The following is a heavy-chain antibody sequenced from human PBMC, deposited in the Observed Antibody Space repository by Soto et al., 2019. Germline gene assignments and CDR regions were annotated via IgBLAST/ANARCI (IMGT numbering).Heavy chain of an antibody. CDR1: GFTFSSYA. D-gene: IGHD6-13*01. V-gene: IGHV3-23*01. CDR2: ISGSGSST. J-gene: IGHJ6*02. Sequence: GGSLRLSCAASGFTFSSYAMSWVRQAPGKGLEWVSVISGSGSSTYYADSVKGRLTISRDNSKNTLYLQMNSLRAADTAVYYCARYSNNWFQTEGMDVWGQGTTVTVSS. CDR3: ARYSNNWFQTEGMDV.